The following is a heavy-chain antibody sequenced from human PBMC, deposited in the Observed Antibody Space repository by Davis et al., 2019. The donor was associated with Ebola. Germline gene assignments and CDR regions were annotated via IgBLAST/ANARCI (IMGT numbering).Heavy chain of an antibody. V-gene: IGHV5-51*01. CDR3: ARHSGWPAVTTVWRKDPVALIFED. CDR1: GNSFTNYW. CDR2: IYPGDSDT. Sequence: GESLKISCKGSGNSFTNYWIDWVRQMPGKGLEWMGIIYPGDSDTRYSPSFQGQVTISADKSISTAYLQWSSLKASDTAMYYCARHSGWPAVTTVWRKDPVALIFEDWGQGTLVTVSS. D-gene: IGHD4-17*01. J-gene: IGHJ4*02.